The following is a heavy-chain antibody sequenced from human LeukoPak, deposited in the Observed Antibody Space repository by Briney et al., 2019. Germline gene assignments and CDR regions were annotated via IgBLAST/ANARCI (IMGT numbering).Heavy chain of an antibody. Sequence: QPGGSLRLSCAASGFTFSSYAMHWVRQAPGKGLEWVAVISYDGSNKYYADSVKGRFTISRDNSKNTLYLQMNSLRAEDTAVYYCARDWGLWFGESSYYGMDVWGKGTTVTVSS. CDR1: GFTFSSYA. CDR2: ISYDGSNK. D-gene: IGHD3-10*01. V-gene: IGHV3-30*04. CDR3: ARDWGLWFGESSYYGMDV. J-gene: IGHJ6*04.